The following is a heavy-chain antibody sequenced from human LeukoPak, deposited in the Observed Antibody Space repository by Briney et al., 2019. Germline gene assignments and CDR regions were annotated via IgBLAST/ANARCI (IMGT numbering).Heavy chain of an antibody. CDR1: GLTVSSNC. Sequence: GGSLRLSCAASGLTVSSNCMSWVRQAPGKGLEWVSFIYSGGNTYYADSVKARFTISRDNSKNTVHLQMNSLRAEDTAMYYCARRAGDYSHPYDYWGQGTLVTVSS. CDR2: IYSGGNT. CDR3: ARRAGDYSHPYDY. D-gene: IGHD3-22*01. V-gene: IGHV3-53*01. J-gene: IGHJ4*02.